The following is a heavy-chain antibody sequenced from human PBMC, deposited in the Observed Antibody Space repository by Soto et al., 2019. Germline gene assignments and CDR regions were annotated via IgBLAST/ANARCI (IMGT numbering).Heavy chain of an antibody. CDR1: GFTFSSYA. CDR3: ARAFDYYDSSGYCDGMDV. V-gene: IGHV3-30-3*01. J-gene: IGHJ6*02. Sequence: QPGGSLRLSCAASGFTFSSYAMHWVRQAPGKGLEWVAVISYDGSNKYYADSVKGRFTISRDNSKNTLYLQMNSLRAEDTAVYYCARAFDYYDSSGYCDGMDVWGQGTTVTGLL. D-gene: IGHD3-22*01. CDR2: ISYDGSNK.